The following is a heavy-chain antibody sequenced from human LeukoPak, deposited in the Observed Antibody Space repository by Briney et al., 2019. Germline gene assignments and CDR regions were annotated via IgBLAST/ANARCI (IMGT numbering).Heavy chain of an antibody. CDR3: ARANPHCSGGSCFRPLDY. V-gene: IGHV3-48*04. CDR2: ISSSGSTI. Sequence: GGSPRLSCAASGFTFSNYAMHWVRQAPGKGLEWVSYISSSGSTIYYADSVKGRFTISRDNAKNSLYLQMNSLRAEDTAVYYCARANPHCSGGSCFRPLDYWGQGTLVTVSS. J-gene: IGHJ4*02. CDR1: GFTFSNYA. D-gene: IGHD2-15*01.